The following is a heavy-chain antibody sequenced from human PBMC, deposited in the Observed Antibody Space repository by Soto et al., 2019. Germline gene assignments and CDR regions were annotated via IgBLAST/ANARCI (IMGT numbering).Heavy chain of an antibody. D-gene: IGHD1-26*01. CDR1: GFTFSSYA. J-gene: IGHJ6*02. Sequence: GGSLRLSCAASGFTFSSYAVRWVRQAPGKGLEWVSAISGSGGSTYYADSVKGRFTISRDNSKNTLYLQMNSLRAEDTAVYYCARAKYSENYKFYYYGLDVWGQGTTVTVSS. CDR2: ISGSGGST. V-gene: IGHV3-23*01. CDR3: ARAKYSENYKFYYYGLDV.